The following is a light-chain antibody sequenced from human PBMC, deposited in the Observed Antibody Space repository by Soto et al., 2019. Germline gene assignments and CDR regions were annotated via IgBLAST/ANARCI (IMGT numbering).Light chain of an antibody. V-gene: IGLV1-40*01. Sequence: QSVLTQPPSVSGAPGQRVTISCTGSSSNIGAGYDVHWYQQLPGTAPKLLIYGNSNRPSGVPDRFSGSKSGTSASLPITGLQEEDEADDYCQSYDSSLSGSVFGGGTKLTVL. CDR1: SSNIGAGYD. CDR2: GNS. J-gene: IGLJ2*01. CDR3: QSYDSSLSGSV.